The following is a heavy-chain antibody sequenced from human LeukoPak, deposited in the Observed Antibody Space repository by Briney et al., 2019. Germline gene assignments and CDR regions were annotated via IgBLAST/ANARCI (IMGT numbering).Heavy chain of an antibody. CDR1: GGSFSGYY. V-gene: IGHV4-34*01. CDR2: INHSGST. J-gene: IGHJ4*02. D-gene: IGHD7-27*01. Sequence: PSETLSLTCAVYGGSFSGYYWSWIRQPPGKGLEWMGEINHSGSTNYNPSLKSRVTISVDTSKNQFSLKLSSVTAADTAVYYCARGTNSPWGIFDYWGQGTLVTVSS. CDR3: ARGTNSPWGIFDY.